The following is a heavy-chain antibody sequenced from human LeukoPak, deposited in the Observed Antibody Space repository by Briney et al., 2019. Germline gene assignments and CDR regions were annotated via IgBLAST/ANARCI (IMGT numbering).Heavy chain of an antibody. Sequence: SETLSLTCTVSGGSVSSGSYYWGWIRQPPGKGLEWIGSIYYSGSTYYNPSLKSRVTISVDTSKNQFSLKLSSVTAADTAVYYCARHEGSGWPSGVDYWGQGTLVTVSS. CDR2: IYYSGST. CDR1: GGSVSSGSYY. J-gene: IGHJ4*02. CDR3: ARHEGSGWPSGVDY. V-gene: IGHV4-39*01. D-gene: IGHD6-19*01.